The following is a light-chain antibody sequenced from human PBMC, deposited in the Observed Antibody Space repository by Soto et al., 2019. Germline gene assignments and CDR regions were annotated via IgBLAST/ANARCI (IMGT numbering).Light chain of an antibody. V-gene: IGKV1-5*03. CDR1: QSISSW. CDR2: KAS. J-gene: IGKJ1*01. Sequence: DIQMTQSPSTLSASVGDRVTITCRASQSISSWLAWYQQKPGKAPKLLIYKASSLESGVPSRFSGSGSGTEFTLTISSLQPDDFATYNCQQYNSIRRTFGQGTKVEIK. CDR3: QQYNSIRRT.